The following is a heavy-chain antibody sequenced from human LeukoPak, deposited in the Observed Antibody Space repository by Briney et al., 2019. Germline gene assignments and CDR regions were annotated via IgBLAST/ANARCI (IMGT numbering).Heavy chain of an antibody. V-gene: IGHV4-4*07. CDR3: ARVGSYDFWSGYLDPTGAFDI. Sequence: SETLSLTCTVSGGSISSYYWSWIRQPAGKGLEWIGRIYTGGSTNYNPSLKSRVTMSVDTSKNQFSLKLSSVTAADTAVYYCARVGSYDFWSGYLDPTGAFDIWGQGTMVTVSS. CDR1: GGSISSYY. J-gene: IGHJ3*02. D-gene: IGHD3-3*01. CDR2: IYTGGST.